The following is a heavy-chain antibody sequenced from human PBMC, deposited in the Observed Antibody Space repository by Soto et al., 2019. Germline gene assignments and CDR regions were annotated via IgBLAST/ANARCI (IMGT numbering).Heavy chain of an antibody. CDR1: GFTFSNYG. Sequence: EVQLLESGGGLVQPGGSLRLSCAASGFTFSNYGMSWVRQAPGKGLEWVSALPEIGTNTYYADSVQGRFTISRDNSKNTLFLQINNLRAGDTAVYYCAKKSGVGATWYFDYWGQGTLVTVSS. V-gene: IGHV3-23*01. J-gene: IGHJ4*02. CDR3: AKKSGVGATWYFDY. CDR2: LPEIGTNT. D-gene: IGHD1-26*01.